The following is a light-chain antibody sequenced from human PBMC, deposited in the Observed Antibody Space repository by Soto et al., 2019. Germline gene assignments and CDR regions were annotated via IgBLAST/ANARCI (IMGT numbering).Light chain of an antibody. CDR1: SSNIGAGFD. J-gene: IGLJ2*01. CDR3: QSYDSSISGSI. CDR2: GKN. Sequence: QSVLTQPPSLSGAPGQRVTISCTGGSSNIGAGFDVHWYQQLPGTAPKLLIFGKNNRPSWVPDRFSGSKSGTSASLAITGLQAEDEGDYYCQSYDSSISGSIFGGGTKLTVL. V-gene: IGLV1-40*01.